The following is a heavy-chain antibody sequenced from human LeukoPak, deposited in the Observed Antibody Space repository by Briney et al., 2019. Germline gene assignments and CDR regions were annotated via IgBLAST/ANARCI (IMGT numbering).Heavy chain of an antibody. CDR1: GGSISSYY. J-gene: IGHJ4*02. V-gene: IGHV4-59*01. CDR3: ARVRANYFDY. CDR2: IYFSGST. Sequence: PLETLSLTCSVSGGSISSYYWSWIRQPPGKGLEWIGYIYFSGSTNYNPSLKSRVTISVDTSKNQFSLKLSSVTAADTAVYYCARVRANYFDYWGQGTLVTVSS.